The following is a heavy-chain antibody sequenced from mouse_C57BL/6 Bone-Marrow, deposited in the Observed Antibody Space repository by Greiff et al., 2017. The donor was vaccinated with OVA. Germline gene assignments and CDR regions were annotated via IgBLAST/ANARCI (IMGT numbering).Heavy chain of an antibody. J-gene: IGHJ3*01. CDR3: ARRYYGSSYRFAY. Sequence: QVQLQQSGAELARPAASVKLSCKASGYTFPSYGISWVKQSTGQGLEWIGEIYPRSGNNYYNEKFKGKATLTADKSSSTAYMELRSLTSEDSAVYFCARRYYGSSYRFAYWGQGTLVTVSA. CDR2: IYPRSGNN. CDR1: GYTFPSYG. D-gene: IGHD1-1*01. V-gene: IGHV1-81*01.